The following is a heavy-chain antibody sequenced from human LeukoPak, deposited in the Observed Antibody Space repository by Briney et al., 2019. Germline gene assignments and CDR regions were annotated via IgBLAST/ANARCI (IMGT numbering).Heavy chain of an antibody. V-gene: IGHV3-21*01. D-gene: IGHD5-24*01. CDR3: ARGVEMATIPNWFDP. CDR2: ISRSSNYI. CDR1: GFTFSSYW. J-gene: IGHJ5*02. Sequence: GSLRLSCAASGFTFSSYWMNWVRQAPGKGLEWVSSISRSSNYIYYADSVRGRFTISRDNAKNSLYLQMNSLRAEDTAVYYCARGVEMATIPNWFDPWGQGTLVTVSS.